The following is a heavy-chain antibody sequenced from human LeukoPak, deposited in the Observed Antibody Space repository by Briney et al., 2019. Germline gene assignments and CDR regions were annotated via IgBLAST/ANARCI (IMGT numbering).Heavy chain of an antibody. D-gene: IGHD2-15*01. CDR3: AKDYIFSGYCSGGSCYSSGGAFDI. Sequence: GGSLRLSCAASGFTFSSYAMSWVRQAPGKGLEWVSGISWNSGSIGYADSVKGRFTISRDNAKNSLYLQMNSLRAEDTALYYCAKDYIFSGYCSGGSCYSSGGAFDIWGQGTMVTVSS. CDR2: ISWNSGSI. J-gene: IGHJ3*02. V-gene: IGHV3-9*01. CDR1: GFTFSSYA.